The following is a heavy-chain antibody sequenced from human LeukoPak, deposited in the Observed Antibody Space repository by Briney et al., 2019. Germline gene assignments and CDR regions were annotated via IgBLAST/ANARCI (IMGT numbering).Heavy chain of an antibody. CDR2: ISGSGGST. CDR3: AKDPAYYYGSGSYSTFEY. V-gene: IGHV3-23*01. D-gene: IGHD3-10*01. J-gene: IGHJ4*02. Sequence: PGGSLRLSCAASGFTFSSYAMSWVRRAPGKGLEWVSAISGSGGSTYYADSVKGRFTISRDNSKNTLYLQMSSLRAEDTALYYCAKDPAYYYGSGSYSTFEYWGQGTLVTVSS. CDR1: GFTFSSYA.